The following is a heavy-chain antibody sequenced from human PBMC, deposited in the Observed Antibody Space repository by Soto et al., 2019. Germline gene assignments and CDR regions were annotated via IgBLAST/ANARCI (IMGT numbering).Heavy chain of an antibody. CDR3: AREWYCGGDCYSAHYYYYYGMDV. CDR2: INPNSGGT. J-gene: IGHJ6*02. CDR1: GYTFTGYY. V-gene: IGHV1-2*02. D-gene: IGHD2-21*02. Sequence: ASVKVSCKASGYTFTGYYMHWVRQAPGQGLEWMGWINPNSGGTNYAQKFQGRVTMTRDTSISTAYMELSRLRSDDTAVYYCAREWYCGGDCYSAHYYYYYGMDVWGQGTTVTV.